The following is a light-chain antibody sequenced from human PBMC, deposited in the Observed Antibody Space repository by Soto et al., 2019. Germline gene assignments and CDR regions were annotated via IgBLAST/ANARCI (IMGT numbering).Light chain of an antibody. CDR1: SSDVGGYNY. CDR3: SSYTPSSTWV. Sequence: QSALTQPASVSGSPGQSITISCTGTSSDVGGYNYVAWYQQHPGKAPKVMIYEVSHRPSGVSNRFSGSKSGNTASLTISGLQAEDEADYYCSSYTPSSTWVFGGGTKLTVL. V-gene: IGLV2-14*01. CDR2: EVS. J-gene: IGLJ3*02.